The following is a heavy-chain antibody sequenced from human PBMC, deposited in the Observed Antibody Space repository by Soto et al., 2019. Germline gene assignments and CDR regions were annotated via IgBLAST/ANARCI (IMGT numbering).Heavy chain of an antibody. D-gene: IGHD3-22*01. CDR1: GGTFSSYA. J-gene: IGHJ4*02. CDR3: ASCPFARSYYYDSSGNNQRSYSYCAY. CDR2: IIPIFGTA. V-gene: IGHV1-69*12. Sequence: QVQLVQSGAEVKKPGSSVKVSCKASGGTFSSYAISWVRQAPGQGLEWMGGIIPIFGTANYAQKFQCRVTITADESTSTAYMGRSSLRSEDTAVYDCASCPFARSYYYDSSGNNQRSYSYCAYGGQGTLVTVSA.